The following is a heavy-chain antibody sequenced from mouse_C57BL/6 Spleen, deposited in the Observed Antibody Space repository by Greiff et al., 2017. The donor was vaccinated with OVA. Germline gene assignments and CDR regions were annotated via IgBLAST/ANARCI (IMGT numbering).Heavy chain of an antibody. D-gene: IGHD1-1*01. J-gene: IGHJ4*01. CDR3: ARDAYSISSYGYAMDY. CDR1: GYTFTSYG. Sequence: QVQLQQSGAELARPGASVKLSCKASGYTFTSYGISWVKQRTGQGLEWIGEIYPRSGNTYYNEKFKGKATLTADKSSSTAYMELRSLTSEDSAVYFCARDAYSISSYGYAMDYWGQGTSVTVSS. V-gene: IGHV1-81*01. CDR2: IYPRSGNT.